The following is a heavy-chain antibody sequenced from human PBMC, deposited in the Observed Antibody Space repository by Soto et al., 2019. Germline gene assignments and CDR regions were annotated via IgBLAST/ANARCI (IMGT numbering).Heavy chain of an antibody. CDR3: APHVHCSGGSCHYDAFDI. Sequence: EVQLLESGGGLVQPGESLRLSCAFSGFIFGNYMMTWVRQAPGKVLKWVSTIRDDGESTYYADSVKGRFTISRDNSKNTLYLQMDSLGVEDTAVYYCAPHVHCSGGSCHYDAFDIRGQGTMVTVSS. CDR2: IRDDGEST. CDR1: GFIFGNYM. J-gene: IGHJ3*02. V-gene: IGHV3-23*01. D-gene: IGHD2-15*01.